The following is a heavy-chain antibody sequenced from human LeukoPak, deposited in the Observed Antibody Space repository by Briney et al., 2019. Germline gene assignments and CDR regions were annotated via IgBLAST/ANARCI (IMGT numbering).Heavy chain of an antibody. J-gene: IGHJ6*03. CDR1: GGSISSHY. Sequence: SETLSLTCTASGGSISSHYWSWIRQPPGKGLEWIGYIYYSGSTNYNPSLKSRVTISVDTSKNQFSLKLSSVTAADTAVYYCARSRYSYGSYYYYMDVWGKGTTVTVSS. CDR3: ARSRYSYGSYYYYMDV. D-gene: IGHD5-18*01. V-gene: IGHV4-59*11. CDR2: IYYSGST.